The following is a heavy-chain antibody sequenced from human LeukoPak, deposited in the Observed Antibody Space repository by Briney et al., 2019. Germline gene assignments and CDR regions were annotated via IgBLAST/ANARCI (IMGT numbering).Heavy chain of an antibody. J-gene: IGHJ4*02. CDR1: GFAFNVYA. CDR2: ISGSGSHI. D-gene: IGHD6-19*01. Sequence: GGSLRLSCAASGFAFNVYAMSWLRQPPGKGLEWVSSISGSGSHIYYTDSVKGRFTISRDNAKNSIYLQMNSLRAEDTALYYCTREVLYTSGRLDYWGQGTLVTVSS. CDR3: TREVLYTSGRLDY. V-gene: IGHV3-21*01.